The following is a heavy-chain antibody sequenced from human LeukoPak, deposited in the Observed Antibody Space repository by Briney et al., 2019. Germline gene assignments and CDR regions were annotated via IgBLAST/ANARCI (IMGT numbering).Heavy chain of an antibody. CDR1: GYTFTSYD. CDR2: MNPKSGNT. CDR3: AREYSGSYHY. Sequence: ASVKVSCKASGYTFTSYDINWVRQATGQGLEWVGWMNPKSGNTGYAQKFQGRVTMTRNTSISTAYMELSSLRSEDTAVYYCAREYSGSYHYWGQGTLVTVSS. J-gene: IGHJ4*02. V-gene: IGHV1-8*01. D-gene: IGHD1-26*01.